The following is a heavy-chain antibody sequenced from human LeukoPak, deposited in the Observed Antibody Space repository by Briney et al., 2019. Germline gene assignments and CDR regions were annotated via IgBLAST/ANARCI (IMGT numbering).Heavy chain of an antibody. CDR3: ARDRPYQLLGYYGMDV. Sequence: GRSLRLSCAASGFTFSSYAMHWVRQAPGKGLEWVAVISYDGSNEYYADSVKGRFTISRDNSKNTLYLQMNSLRAEDTAVYYCARDRPYQLLGYYGMDVWGQGTTVTVSS. CDR2: ISYDGSNE. CDR1: GFTFSSYA. V-gene: IGHV3-30-3*01. J-gene: IGHJ6*02. D-gene: IGHD2-2*01.